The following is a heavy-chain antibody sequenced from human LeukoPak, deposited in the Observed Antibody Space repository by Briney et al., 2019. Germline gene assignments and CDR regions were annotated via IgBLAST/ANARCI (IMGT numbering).Heavy chain of an antibody. CDR3: AKDASGSSSSTKYFQH. J-gene: IGHJ1*01. Sequence: GGSLRLSCAASGFTFSSYAMSWVRQAPGKGLEWVSAVSGSGGSTYYADSVKGRFTISRDNSKNTLYLQMNSLRAEDTAVYYCAKDASGSSSSTKYFQHWGQGTLVTVSS. V-gene: IGHV3-23*01. D-gene: IGHD3-10*01. CDR2: VSGSGGST. CDR1: GFTFSSYA.